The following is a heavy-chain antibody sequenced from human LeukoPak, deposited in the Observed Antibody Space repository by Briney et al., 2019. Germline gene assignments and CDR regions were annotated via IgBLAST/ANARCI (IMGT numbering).Heavy chain of an antibody. CDR3: ARVRPIAGTWVDY. Sequence: GGSLRLSCAASGFTFSSYWMHWVRQAPGKELVWVSRINSDGSSTTYADFVKGRFTISRDNAKSTLYLQMNSLRAEDTAVYYCARVRPIAGTWVDYWGQGTLVTVSS. V-gene: IGHV3-74*01. CDR1: GFTFSSYW. J-gene: IGHJ4*02. D-gene: IGHD1-20*01. CDR2: INSDGSST.